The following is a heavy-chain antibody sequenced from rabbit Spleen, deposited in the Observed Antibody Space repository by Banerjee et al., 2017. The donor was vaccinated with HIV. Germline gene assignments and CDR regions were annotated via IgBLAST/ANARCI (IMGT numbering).Heavy chain of an antibody. V-gene: IGHV1S40*01. D-gene: IGHD4-1*01. Sequence: QSLEESGGGLVKPGGTLALTCKVSGFTISSSDYMCWVRQAPGKGLEWIACVYGGWSANTYYASWAKGRFTISKTSSTTVTLQAPSLTAADTATYFCARDLTGVIGWNFGWWGQGTLVTVS. CDR1: GFTISSSDY. CDR3: ARDLTGVIGWNFGW. J-gene: IGHJ3*01. CDR2: VYGGWSANT.